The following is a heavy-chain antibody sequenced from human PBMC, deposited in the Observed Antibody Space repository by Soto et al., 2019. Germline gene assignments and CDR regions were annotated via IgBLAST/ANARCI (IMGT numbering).Heavy chain of an antibody. V-gene: IGHV3-30*18. CDR3: AKDKDYDWRYYFDY. J-gene: IGHJ4*02. Sequence: QVQLVESRGGVVQPGRSLRLSCAASGFTFSSYGMHWVRQAPGKGLEWVAVISYDGSNKYYADSVKGRFTISRDNSKNTLYLQMNSLRAEDTAVYYCAKDKDYDWRYYFDYWGQGTLVTVSS. CDR2: ISYDGSNK. D-gene: IGHD5-12*01. CDR1: GFTFSSYG.